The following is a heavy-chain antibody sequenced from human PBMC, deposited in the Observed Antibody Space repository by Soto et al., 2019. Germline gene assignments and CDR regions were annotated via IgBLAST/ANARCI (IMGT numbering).Heavy chain of an antibody. CDR3: VAEGSRRAAFQNAFDI. V-gene: IGHV1-58*02. J-gene: IGHJ3*02. D-gene: IGHD6-6*01. CDR2: IVVGSGNT. CDR1: GFTFTSSA. Sequence: SVKVSCKASGFTFTSSAMQWVRQARGQRLEWIGWIVVGSGNTNYAQKFQERVTITRAMSTSTAYMELSSLRSEDTAVYYCVAEGSRRAAFQNAFDIWGQGTLVTVSS.